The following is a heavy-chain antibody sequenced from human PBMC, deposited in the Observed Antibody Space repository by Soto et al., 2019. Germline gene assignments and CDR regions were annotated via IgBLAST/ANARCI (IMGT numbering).Heavy chain of an antibody. CDR1: GFTFSSYA. V-gene: IGHV3-23*01. Sequence: EVQLLESGGGLVQPGGSLRLSCAASGFTFSSYAMSWVRQAPGKGLEWVSAISDTGGSTYHADSVKGRFTISRDNSKNTLYLLMISLRAEDTALYYCAKGGTGSSVGRYMDVWGNGTRSPSP. CDR2: ISDTGGST. CDR3: AKGGTGSSVGRYMDV. D-gene: IGHD1-1*01. J-gene: IGHJ6*03.